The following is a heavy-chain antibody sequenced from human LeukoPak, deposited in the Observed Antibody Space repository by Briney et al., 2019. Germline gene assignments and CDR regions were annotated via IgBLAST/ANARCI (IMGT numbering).Heavy chain of an antibody. J-gene: IGHJ4*02. CDR2: ISTSSSYI. D-gene: IGHD3-10*01. CDR1: GFTFSNHN. CDR3: ARVDPGSYLMFYYVDF. Sequence: SGGSLGLSCAASGFTFSNHNMNWVRQAPGKGLEWVSSISTSSSYIYYADSVKGRFTISRDNAKNSLYLQMNSLRAEDTAVYYCARVDPGSYLMFYYVDFWGQGTLVTVSS. V-gene: IGHV3-21*01.